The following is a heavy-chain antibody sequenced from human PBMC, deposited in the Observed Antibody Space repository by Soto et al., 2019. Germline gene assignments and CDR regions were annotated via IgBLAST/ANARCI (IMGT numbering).Heavy chain of an antibody. CDR1: AGTFSSYA. V-gene: IGHV1-69*01. D-gene: IGHD4-4*01. J-gene: IGHJ6*02. CDR2: IIPRFGTP. CDR3: SRANYLDYIALGFYYGRDV. Sequence: QVQLVQSGADVKKPGSSVQVSCKASAGTFSSYAISWVRQSPGQGLEWMGGIIPRFGTPNYAQKCQGRVTITADESASTAYLDLISLRSEDTAVYYGSRANYLDYIALGFYYGRDVLCQGTTGTVSS.